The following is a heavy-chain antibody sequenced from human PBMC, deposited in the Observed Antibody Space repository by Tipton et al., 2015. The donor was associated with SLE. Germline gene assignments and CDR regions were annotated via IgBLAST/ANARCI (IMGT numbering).Heavy chain of an antibody. V-gene: IGHV4-59*01. CDR3: ARRYYDSSGFDAFDI. D-gene: IGHD3-22*01. CDR1: GGSISIYY. J-gene: IGHJ3*02. CDR2: IYYSGST. Sequence: TLSLTCTVSGGSISIYYWNWIRQAPGKGLEWIGYIYYSGSTNYNPSLKSRVTISVDTSKNQFSLKLSSVTAADTAVYYCARRYYDSSGFDAFDIWGQGTMVTVSS.